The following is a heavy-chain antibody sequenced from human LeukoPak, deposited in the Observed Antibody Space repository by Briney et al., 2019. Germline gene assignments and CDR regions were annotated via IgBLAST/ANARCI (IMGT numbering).Heavy chain of an antibody. CDR3: AKGRSAVSSAAINY. CDR2: ISGSGDST. V-gene: IGHV3-23*01. D-gene: IGHD2-2*01. J-gene: IGHJ4*02. Sequence: GGSLRLSCAASGFTFSSYAMSWVRQAPGKGLEWVSNISGSGDSTYYADSVKGRFTISRDNSKNTLHLQMNSLRAEDTAVYSCAKGRSAVSSAAINYWGQGTLVTVSS. CDR1: GFTFSSYA.